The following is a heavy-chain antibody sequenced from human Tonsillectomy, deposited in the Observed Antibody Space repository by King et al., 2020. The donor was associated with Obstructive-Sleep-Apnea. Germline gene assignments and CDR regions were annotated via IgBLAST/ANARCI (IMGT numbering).Heavy chain of an antibody. Sequence: VQLVESGGGLVKPGGSLRLSCAASGFTFSNAWMSWVRQAPGKGLEWVGRIKSKTDGGTTDYAAPVKGRFTISRDDSKNTLYLQMNSLKTEDTAVYYCTTDESYDILTGDYYYYGMDVWGQGTTVTVSS. V-gene: IGHV3-15*01. CDR3: TTDESYDILTGDYYYYGMDV. CDR2: IKSKTDGGTT. CDR1: GFTFSNAW. J-gene: IGHJ6*02. D-gene: IGHD3-9*01.